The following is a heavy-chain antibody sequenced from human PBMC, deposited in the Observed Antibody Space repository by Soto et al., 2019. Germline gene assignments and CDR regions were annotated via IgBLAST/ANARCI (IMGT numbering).Heavy chain of an antibody. V-gene: IGHV1-69*08. CDR1: GGTFSSYT. CDR3: AIDYYDSSGLDY. J-gene: IGHJ4*02. CDR2: IIPILGIA. D-gene: IGHD3-22*01. Sequence: QVQLVQSGAEVKKPGSSVKVSCKASGGTFSSYTISWVRRAPGQGLEWMGRIIPILGIANYAQKFQGRVTITADKSTSTAYMELSSLRSEDTAVYYCAIDYYDSSGLDYWGQGTLVTVSS.